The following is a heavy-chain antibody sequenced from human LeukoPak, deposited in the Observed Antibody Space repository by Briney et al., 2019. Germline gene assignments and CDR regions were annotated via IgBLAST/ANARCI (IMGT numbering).Heavy chain of an antibody. V-gene: IGHV2-5*02. Sequence: SGPTLVNPTQTLTLTCTFSGFSLSTSGVGVGWIRQPPGKALEWLALIYWDDDKRYRPSLKSRLTITKDTSKNQVVLTMTNMDPVDTATYYCAHRASIQLWIRAPDAFDIWGQGTMVTVSS. J-gene: IGHJ3*02. D-gene: IGHD5-18*01. CDR2: IYWDDDK. CDR3: AHRASIQLWIRAPDAFDI. CDR1: GFSLSTSGVG.